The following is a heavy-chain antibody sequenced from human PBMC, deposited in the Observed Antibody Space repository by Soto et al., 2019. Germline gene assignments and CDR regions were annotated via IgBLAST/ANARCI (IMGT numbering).Heavy chain of an antibody. Sequence: GGSLRLSCAASGFTFNIYPMTWVRQAPGKGLEWVSAISGTAGITYYADSVKGRFTISRDNSKNTLYLQMNSLRAEDTAVYFCARDLVDCALDEVCQYYGMDVWGQGTTVTVSS. CDR2: ISGTAGIT. V-gene: IGHV3-23*01. CDR3: ARDLVDCALDEVCQYYGMDV. J-gene: IGHJ6*02. D-gene: IGHD2-15*01. CDR1: GFTFNIYP.